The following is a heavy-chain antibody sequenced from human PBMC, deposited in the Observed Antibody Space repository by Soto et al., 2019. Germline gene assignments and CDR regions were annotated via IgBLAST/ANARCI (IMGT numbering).Heavy chain of an antibody. CDR1: GGSISSGGYY. CDR2: IYYSGST. CDR3: ARNCGTTLTPQGVLAI. D-gene: IGHD2-21*01. Sequence: SETLSLTCTVSGGSISSGGYYWSWIRQHPGRGLEWIGYIYYSGSTYYNPSLKSRVTISVDTSKNQFSLKLSSVTAADTAVYYCARNCGTTLTPQGVLAICGQGTMVTGSS. J-gene: IGHJ3*02. V-gene: IGHV4-31*03.